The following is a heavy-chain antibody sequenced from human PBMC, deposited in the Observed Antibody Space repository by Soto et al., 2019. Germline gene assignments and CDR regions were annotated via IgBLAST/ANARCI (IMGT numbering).Heavy chain of an antibody. CDR1: GYTFTSYF. V-gene: IGHV1-46*01. CDR2: IRPSGGST. Sequence: QVQLVQSGAEVKKPGASVKVSCKASGYTFTSYFMHWVRQAPGQGLEWMGIIRPSGGSTTYAQKFQSRVTMNRDTSMSTVYMELSSLRSEDTAVYYCARDIPYCGGVRHDAFDIWGQGTMVTVSS. D-gene: IGHD2-21*01. J-gene: IGHJ3*02. CDR3: ARDIPYCGGVRHDAFDI.